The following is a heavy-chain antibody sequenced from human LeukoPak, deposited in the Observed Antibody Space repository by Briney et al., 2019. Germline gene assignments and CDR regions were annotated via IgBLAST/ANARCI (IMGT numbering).Heavy chain of an antibody. CDR1: GFTFSSYT. CDR2: ISTGSTYI. J-gene: IGHJ4*02. CDR3: TRELVSDY. Sequence: EGSLRLSCLASGFTFSSYTMNWVRQVPGKGLEWVSSISTGSTYIYYRDSVKGRFTISRDDAKNSLYLQMSSLRAGDTAVYFCTRELVSDYWGQGTLVTVSS. V-gene: IGHV3-21*06. D-gene: IGHD3-3*02.